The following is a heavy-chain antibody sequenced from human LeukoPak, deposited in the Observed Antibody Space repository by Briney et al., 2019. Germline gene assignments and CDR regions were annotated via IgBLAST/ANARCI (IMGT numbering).Heavy chain of an antibody. V-gene: IGHV3-30-3*01. CDR1: GFTFSSYA. D-gene: IGHD1-7*01. CDR2: ISYDGSNK. Sequence: GGSLRLSCAASGFTFSSYAMHWVRQAPGKGLEWVAVISYDGSNKYYADSVKGRFTISRDNSKNTLYLQMNSLRAEDTAVYYCARDLIIAGTTYYYYMDVWGKGTTVTVSS. J-gene: IGHJ6*03. CDR3: ARDLIIAGTTYYYYMDV.